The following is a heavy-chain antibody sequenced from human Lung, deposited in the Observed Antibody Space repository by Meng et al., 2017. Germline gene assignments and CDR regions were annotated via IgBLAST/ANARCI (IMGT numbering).Heavy chain of an antibody. V-gene: IGHV4-4*02. J-gene: IGHJ4*02. CDR2: IYHSGGT. Sequence: GRLQASGPGVGKPSGTLSLSCGAPGGSSSSSNWWSWVRQPPGKGLEWIGEIYHSGGTKYNPSLKSRVTISVDKSKNQFSLKLSSVTAADTAVYYCARGLGEAVVPRTMFDYWGQGTLVTVSS. CDR3: ARGLGEAVVPRTMFDY. D-gene: IGHD2-2*01. CDR1: GGSSSSSNW.